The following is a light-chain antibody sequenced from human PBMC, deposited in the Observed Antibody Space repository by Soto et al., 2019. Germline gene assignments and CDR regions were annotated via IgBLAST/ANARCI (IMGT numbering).Light chain of an antibody. Sequence: QLVLTQPPSTSGTPGQRVTISCSGSSSNIGGEAVNWYQQLPGTAPKLLIYSYNQRPSGVPDRFSGSKSGTSASLAISGLQPEDEADYICAACDDSLNGYVFVTGTKLTVL. CDR3: AACDDSLNGYV. CDR1: SSNIGGEA. J-gene: IGLJ1*01. V-gene: IGLV1-44*01. CDR2: SYN.